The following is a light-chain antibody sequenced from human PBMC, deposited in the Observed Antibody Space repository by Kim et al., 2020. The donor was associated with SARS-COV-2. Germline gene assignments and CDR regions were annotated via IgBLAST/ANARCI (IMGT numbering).Light chain of an antibody. CDR2: QDS. V-gene: IGLV3-1*01. Sequence: SYELTQPPSVSVSPGQTASITCSGDKLGDKYACWYQQKPGQSPVLVIYQDSKRPSGIPERCSGSNSGNTATLTISGTQAMDEADYYCQAWDSSTVAFGGGTQLTVL. CDR1: KLGDKY. J-gene: IGLJ2*01. CDR3: QAWDSSTVA.